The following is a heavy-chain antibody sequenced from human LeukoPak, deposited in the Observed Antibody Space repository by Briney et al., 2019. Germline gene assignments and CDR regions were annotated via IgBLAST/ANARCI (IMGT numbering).Heavy chain of an antibody. D-gene: IGHD1-1*01. CDR1: GGSISSSSYY. J-gene: IGHJ4*02. V-gene: IGHV4-39*07. Sequence: PSETLSLTCTVSGGSISSSSYYWGWIRQPPGKGLEWIGSIYYSGSTYYNPSLKSRVTISVDTSKNQFSLKLSSVTAADTAVYYCAKTGTPWYYFDYWGQGTLVTVSS. CDR2: IYYSGST. CDR3: AKTGTPWYYFDY.